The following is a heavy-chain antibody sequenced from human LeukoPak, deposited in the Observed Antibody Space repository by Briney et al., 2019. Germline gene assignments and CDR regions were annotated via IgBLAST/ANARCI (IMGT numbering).Heavy chain of an antibody. V-gene: IGHV3-9*01. D-gene: IGHD6-6*01. J-gene: IGHJ4*02. CDR2: ISWNSGSI. CDR3: AKDRVTGYSSSSFDY. CDR1: GFTFDDYA. Sequence: GGSLRLSCAASGFTFDDYAMHWVRQAPGKGLEWVSGISWNSGSIGYADSVKGRFTISRDNAKNSPYLQMNSLRAEDTALYYCAKDRVTGYSSSSFDYWGQGTLVTVSS.